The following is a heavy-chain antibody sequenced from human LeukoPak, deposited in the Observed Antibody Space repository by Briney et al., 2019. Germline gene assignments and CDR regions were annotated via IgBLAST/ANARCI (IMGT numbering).Heavy chain of an antibody. D-gene: IGHD1-7*01. Sequence: PSETLSLTCTVSGGSISNYYWTWIRQSPGKGLEWTGYIYYSGSTNYNPSLKSRATISVDTSKNQFSLTMSSVTAADTAVYYCARDAHPGTYYYGLDVWGQGTTVIVSS. J-gene: IGHJ6*02. V-gene: IGHV4-59*01. CDR3: ARDAHPGTYYYGLDV. CDR2: IYYSGST. CDR1: GGSISNYY.